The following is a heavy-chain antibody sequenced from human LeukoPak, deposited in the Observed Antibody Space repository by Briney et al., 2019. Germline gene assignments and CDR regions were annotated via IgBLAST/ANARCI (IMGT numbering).Heavy chain of an antibody. CDR1: GYTLTELS. Sequence: ASVKVSCKVSGYTLTELSMHWVRQAPGKGLEWMGGFDPEDGETIYAQKFQGRVTMTEDTSTDTAYMELSSLRSEDTAVYYCARHPIVCSSTSCPRWFDPWGQGTLVTVSS. V-gene: IGHV1-24*01. CDR2: FDPEDGET. CDR3: ARHPIVCSSTSCPRWFDP. D-gene: IGHD2-2*01. J-gene: IGHJ5*02.